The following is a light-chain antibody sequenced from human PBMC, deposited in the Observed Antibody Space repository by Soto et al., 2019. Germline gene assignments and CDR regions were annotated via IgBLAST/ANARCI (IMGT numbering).Light chain of an antibody. V-gene: IGLV2-14*03. Sequence: QSALTQPASVSGSPGQPITISCTGTSSDVGSYNYVSWYQQHPGKAPKLMIYFVSNRPSGVSTRFSGSKSGNTASLTISGLQAEDEADYYCSSYTSSSTLVFGGGTKVTVL. CDR1: SSDVGSYNY. CDR3: SSYTSSSTLV. J-gene: IGLJ2*01. CDR2: FVS.